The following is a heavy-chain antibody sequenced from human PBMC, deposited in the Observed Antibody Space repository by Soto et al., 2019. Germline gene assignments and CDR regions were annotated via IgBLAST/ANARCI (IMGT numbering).Heavy chain of an antibody. V-gene: IGHV1-69*01. Sequence: QAQLEQSGGEVKKPGSSVKVSCKASRVAFSKFIVTWVRQAPGLGLEWMGGIFPIFGTANYAQKFQGRVTITADESTSTSYMEVNNLRSEDTAVYYCAKVRYSSPMGYYYGMDVWGQGTTVTVSS. J-gene: IGHJ6*02. D-gene: IGHD6-19*01. CDR1: RVAFSKFI. CDR2: IFPIFGTA. CDR3: AKVRYSSPMGYYYGMDV.